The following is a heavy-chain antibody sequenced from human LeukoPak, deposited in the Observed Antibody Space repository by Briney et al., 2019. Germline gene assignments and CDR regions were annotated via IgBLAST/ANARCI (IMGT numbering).Heavy chain of an antibody. D-gene: IGHD6-13*01. J-gene: IGHJ5*02. CDR1: GGSISSYY. CDR3: ARHSSTPNWFDP. V-gene: IGHV4-59*08. CDR2: FYSSGST. Sequence: PSETLSLTCTVSGGSISSYYWSWIRQPPGKGLEWIGYFYSSGSTNYNPSLKSRVTISVDTSKNQFSLKLSSVTAADTAVYYCARHSSTPNWFDPWGQGTLVTVSS.